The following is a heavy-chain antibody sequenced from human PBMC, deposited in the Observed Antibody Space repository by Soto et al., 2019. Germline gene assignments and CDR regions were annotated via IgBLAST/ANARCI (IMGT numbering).Heavy chain of an antibody. CDR1: GFTFSSNY. D-gene: IGHD1-1*01. CDR2: IYSGGST. Sequence: HPGGSLRLSCAASGFTFSSNYMSWVRQAPGKGLEWVSVIYSGGSTYYADSVKGRFTISRDNSKNTLYLQMNSLRAEDTAVYYCARGGWSTPERYYYYYYMDVWGKGTTVTVSS. V-gene: IGHV3-66*01. J-gene: IGHJ6*03. CDR3: ARGGWSTPERYYYYYYMDV.